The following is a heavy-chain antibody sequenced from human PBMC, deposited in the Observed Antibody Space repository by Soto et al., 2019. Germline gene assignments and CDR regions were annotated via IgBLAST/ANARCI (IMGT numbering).Heavy chain of an antibody. CDR2: IYYSGST. CDR3: ARVYSYVPRAFDY. J-gene: IGHJ4*02. CDR1: GGSISSNY. Sequence: SETLSLTCTVSGGSISSNYWSWIRQPPGKGLEWIGYIYYSGSTNYNPSLRSRVTISVDTSKNQFSLKLSSVTAADTAVYYCARVYSYVPRAFDYWGQGTLVTVSS. V-gene: IGHV4-59*01. D-gene: IGHD5-18*01.